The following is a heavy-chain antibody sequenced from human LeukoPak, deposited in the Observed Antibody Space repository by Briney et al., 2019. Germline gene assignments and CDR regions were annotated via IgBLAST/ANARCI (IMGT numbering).Heavy chain of an antibody. D-gene: IGHD2-21*02. CDR2: IYYSGST. V-gene: IGHV4-39*07. CDR1: GGSISSSSYY. J-gene: IGHJ4*02. CDR3: ARDHVVVTATPFDY. Sequence: SETLSLTCTVSGGSISSSSYYWGWIRQPPGKGLEWIGSIYYSGSTYYNPSLKSRVTISVDPSKNQFSLKLSSVTAADTAVYYCARDHVVVTATPFDYWGQGTLVTVSS.